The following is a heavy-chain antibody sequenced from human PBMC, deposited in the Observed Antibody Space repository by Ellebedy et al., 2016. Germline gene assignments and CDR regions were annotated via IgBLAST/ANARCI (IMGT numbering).Heavy chain of an antibody. J-gene: IGHJ4*02. V-gene: IGHV3-9*01. Sequence: SLKISCAASGFTFDEYAMHWVRQAPGKGLEWVSSISWNSGNIGYADSVKGRFTISRDNAKNSLYLQMNSLRAEDTALYYCAKDASMITFGGVRVDYWGQGTLVTVSS. CDR1: GFTFDEYA. CDR3: AKDASMITFGGVRVDY. D-gene: IGHD3-16*01. CDR2: ISWNSGNI.